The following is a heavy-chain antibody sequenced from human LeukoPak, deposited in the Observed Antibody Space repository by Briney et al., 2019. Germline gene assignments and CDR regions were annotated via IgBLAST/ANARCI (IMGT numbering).Heavy chain of an antibody. D-gene: IGHD2-15*01. CDR1: GGSISSYY. CDR3: ARMLGYCSGGSCYSFDY. V-gene: IGHV4-59*04. J-gene: IGHJ4*02. Sequence: SETLSLTCTVSGGSISSYYWSWIRQPPGKGLEWIGYIYYSGSTYYNPSLKSRVTMSVDTSKNQFSLKLSSVTAADTAVFYCARMLGYCSGGSCYSFDYWGQGTLVTVSS. CDR2: IYYSGST.